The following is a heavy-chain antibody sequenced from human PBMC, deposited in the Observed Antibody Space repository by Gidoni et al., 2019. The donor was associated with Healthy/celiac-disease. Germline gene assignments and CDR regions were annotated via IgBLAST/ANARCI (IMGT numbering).Heavy chain of an antibody. CDR2: IYSSGST. J-gene: IGHJ6*02. CDR1: GGSISRYY. Sequence: QVQLQASGPGLVKPSETLSLTCTVSGGSISRYYWRWIRQSPGKGLEWIGYIYSSGSTNYNPTLKRRVTISVDTSKNQFSLKLSSVTAADTAVYYCARQIAARGYYYYYGMDVWGQGTTVTVSS. CDR3: ARQIAARGYYYYYGMDV. D-gene: IGHD6-13*01. V-gene: IGHV4-59*01.